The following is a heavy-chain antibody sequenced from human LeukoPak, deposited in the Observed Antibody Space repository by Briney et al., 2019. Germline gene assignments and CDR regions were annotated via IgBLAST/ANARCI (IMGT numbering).Heavy chain of an antibody. Sequence: SGTLSLTCAVSGGSISSSNWWSWVRQPPGKGLEWIGEIYHSGSTNYNPSLKSRVTISVDKPKNQFSLKLSSVTAADTAVYYCARDQDDFWSGYTASGGFDPWGQGTLVTVSS. J-gene: IGHJ5*02. D-gene: IGHD3-3*01. V-gene: IGHV4-4*02. CDR3: ARDQDDFWSGYTASGGFDP. CDR1: GGSISSSNW. CDR2: IYHSGST.